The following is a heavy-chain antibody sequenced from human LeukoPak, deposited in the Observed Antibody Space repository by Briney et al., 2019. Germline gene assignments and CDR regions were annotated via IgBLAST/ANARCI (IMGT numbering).Heavy chain of an antibody. Sequence: GGSLRLSCAASGFTFSRYSMNWVRQAAGKGLEWVSSISSGSSFIYYADSVKGRFTISRDNAKNSLYLQMNSLRAKDTALYYCARDYYDSSGSSWFDPWGQGTLVTVSS. J-gene: IGHJ5*02. CDR2: ISSGSSFI. D-gene: IGHD3-22*01. CDR1: GFTFSRYS. CDR3: ARDYYDSSGSSWFDP. V-gene: IGHV3-21*01.